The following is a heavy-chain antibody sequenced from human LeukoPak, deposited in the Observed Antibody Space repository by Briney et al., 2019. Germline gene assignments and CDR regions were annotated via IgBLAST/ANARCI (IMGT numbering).Heavy chain of an antibody. D-gene: IGHD3-3*01. CDR3: AGWPYYDFWSGYYLAFDP. CDR2: IWYNENNN. V-gene: IGHV3-33*01. CDR1: GFTFSNYG. J-gene: IGHJ5*02. Sequence: GGSLRLSCAASGFTFSNYGIHWVRQAPGKGLEWVAVIWYNENNNLYADSVKGRFTISRDNSKNTLYLQMNSLRAEDTAVYYCAGWPYYDFWSGYYLAFDPWGQGTLVTVSS.